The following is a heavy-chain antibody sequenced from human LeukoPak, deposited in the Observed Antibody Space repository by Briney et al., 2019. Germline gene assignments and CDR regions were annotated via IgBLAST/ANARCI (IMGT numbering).Heavy chain of an antibody. V-gene: IGHV3-30*03. D-gene: IGHD6-13*01. CDR1: GFTFSSYG. J-gene: IGHJ4*02. CDR3: ARVGYSSPFDY. Sequence: PGRSLRLSCAASGFTFSSYGMHWVREAPGKGLEWVAVISYDGSNKYYADSVKGRFTISRDNSKNTLYLQMGSLRAEDMAVYYCARVGYSSPFDYWGQGTLVTVSS. CDR2: ISYDGSNK.